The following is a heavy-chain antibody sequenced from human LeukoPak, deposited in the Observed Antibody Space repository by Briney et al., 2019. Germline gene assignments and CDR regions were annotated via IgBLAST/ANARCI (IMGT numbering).Heavy chain of an antibody. V-gene: IGHV3-21*01. J-gene: IGHJ4*02. CDR2: ISSSSSYI. CDR1: GFTFSSYS. CDR3: ARAGYYFDY. Sequence: GGSLRLSCAASGFTFSSYSMNWVRQAPGKGLEWVSSISSSSSYIYYADSVKGRFTISRDNAKNSVHLQMNSLRAEDTAFYYCARAGYYFDYWGQGTLVTVSS.